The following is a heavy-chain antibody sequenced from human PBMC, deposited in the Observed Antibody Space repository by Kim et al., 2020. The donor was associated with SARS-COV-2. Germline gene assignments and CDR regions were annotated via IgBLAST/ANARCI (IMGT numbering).Heavy chain of an antibody. J-gene: IGHJ4*02. CDR3: ARANTYYYGSGSYYFL. Sequence: SVKVSCKASGGTFSSYAISWVRQAPGQGLEWMGRIIPILGIANYAQKFQGRVTITADKPTSTAYMELSSLRSEDTAVYYCARANTYYYGSGSYYFLWGQGTLVTVSS. V-gene: IGHV1-69*04. D-gene: IGHD3-10*01. CDR2: IIPILGIA. CDR1: GGTFSSYA.